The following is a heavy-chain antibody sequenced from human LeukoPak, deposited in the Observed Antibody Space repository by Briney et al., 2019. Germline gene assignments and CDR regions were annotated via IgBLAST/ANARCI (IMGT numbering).Heavy chain of an antibody. V-gene: IGHV3-43*01. D-gene: IGHD3-22*01. CDR2: IRWDGTNT. Sequence: PGGSLRLSCAASGFTFDDYAMHWVRHAPGKGLEWVSLIRWDGTNTYYADSVKGRFTISRDNIKKSLYLQMNSLRTEDTALYYCAKAHYYDTSSFDSAFWGTRPLDYWGPGTLVTVSP. CDR3: AKAHYYDTSSFDSAFWGTRPLDY. J-gene: IGHJ4*02. CDR1: GFTFDDYA.